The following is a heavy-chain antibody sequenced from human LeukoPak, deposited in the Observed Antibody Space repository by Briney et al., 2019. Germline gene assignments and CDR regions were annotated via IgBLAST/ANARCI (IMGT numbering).Heavy chain of an antibody. CDR3: ARRNIAAAALDY. Sequence: PGGSLRLSCAASGFTFSSYAMRWVRQAPGKGLEWVSAINGSGGSTSYADSVKGRFTISRDNSKNTLYLQMNSLRAEDTAVYYCARRNIAAAALDYWGQGTLVT. CDR2: INGSGGST. J-gene: IGHJ4*02. CDR1: GFTFSSYA. D-gene: IGHD6-25*01. V-gene: IGHV3-23*01.